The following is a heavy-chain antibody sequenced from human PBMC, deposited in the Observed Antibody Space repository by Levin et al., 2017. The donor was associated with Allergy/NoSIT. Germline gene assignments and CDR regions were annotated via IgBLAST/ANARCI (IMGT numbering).Heavy chain of an antibody. J-gene: IGHJ4*02. D-gene: IGHD3-10*01. CDR1: GFTFSSYG. CDR3: AREYYGSGTYYFDY. V-gene: IGHV3-33*01. Sequence: GGSLRLSCAASGFTFSSYGMHWVRQAPGKGLEWVAVIWYDGSNKYYADSVKGQFTVSRDNSKNTLYLQMNSLRAEDTAVYYCAREYYGSGTYYFDYWGQGTLVTVSS. CDR2: IWYDGSNK.